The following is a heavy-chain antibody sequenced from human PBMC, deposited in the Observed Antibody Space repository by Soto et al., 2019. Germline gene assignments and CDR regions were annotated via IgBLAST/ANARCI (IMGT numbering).Heavy chain of an antibody. CDR1: GDSITAYY. J-gene: IGHJ6*02. CDR3: ARDKGGEFLKGSGMDV. D-gene: IGHD3-10*01. CDR2: IYHNGET. V-gene: IGHV4-59*01. Sequence: QMQLQESGPGLVKPSETLSLICSVSGDSITAYYLSWLRQSPGKELEWIGYIYHNGETNYNPSLTSRVTISADPSKTQFSLRLSSVTAADTGVYYCARDKGGEFLKGSGMDVWGQGTTVIVSS.